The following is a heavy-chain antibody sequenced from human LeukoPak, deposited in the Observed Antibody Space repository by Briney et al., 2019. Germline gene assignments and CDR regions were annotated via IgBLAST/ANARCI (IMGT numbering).Heavy chain of an antibody. Sequence: ASAKVSCKASGYTFTGYYMHWVRQAPGQGLEWMGWINPNSGGTSYAQKFQGRVTMTRDTSISTAYMELSRLRSDDTAVYYCARDLRLRLMAVGYWGQGTLVTVSS. CDR1: GYTFTGYY. D-gene: IGHD5-12*01. J-gene: IGHJ4*02. CDR2: INPNSGGT. V-gene: IGHV1-2*02. CDR3: ARDLRLRLMAVGY.